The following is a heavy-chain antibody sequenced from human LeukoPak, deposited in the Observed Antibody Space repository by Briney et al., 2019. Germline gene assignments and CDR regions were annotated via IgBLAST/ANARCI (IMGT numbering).Heavy chain of an antibody. CDR1: GLTLNIYG. Sequence: PGGSLRLSCVASGLTLNIYGMSWVRQAPGKGPEWVSSVGGGDDIHCAASVEGRFTAYRDDAKNTVYLQMNRLKVEDTAIYFCAKGATPKSSMWDYFDSWGQGTLVTVSS. CDR3: AKGATPKSSMWDYFDS. CDR2: VGGGDDI. D-gene: IGHD1-26*01. J-gene: IGHJ4*02. V-gene: IGHV3-23*01.